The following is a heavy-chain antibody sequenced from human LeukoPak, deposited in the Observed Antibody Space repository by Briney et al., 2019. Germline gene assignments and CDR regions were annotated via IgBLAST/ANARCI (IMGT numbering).Heavy chain of an antibody. V-gene: IGHV4-61*02. CDR3: ARELVYSYGHFDY. CDR1: GVSISSGSYY. D-gene: IGHD5-18*01. CDR2: IYTGGST. Sequence: KPSQTLSLTCTVSGVSISSGSYYWSWIRPPAGKGLEWIRRIYTGGSTNYNPSRKNPLTISVDTSKNQFSLKLSSVTAADTAVYYCARELVYSYGHFDYWGQGTMVTVSS. J-gene: IGHJ4*02.